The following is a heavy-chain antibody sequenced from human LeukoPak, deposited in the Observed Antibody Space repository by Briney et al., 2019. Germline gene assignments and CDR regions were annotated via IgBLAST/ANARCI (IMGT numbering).Heavy chain of an antibody. J-gene: IGHJ5*02. CDR3: ARARIVGAHGWFDP. V-gene: IGHV1-8*02. CDR2: MNPNSGNT. Sequence: GASVKVSCKASGYTFTGYYMHWVRQATGQGLEWMGWMNPNSGNTGYAQKFQGRVTMTRNTSISTAYMELSSLRSEDTAVYYCARARIVGAHGWFDPWGQGTLVTVSS. D-gene: IGHD1-26*01. CDR1: GYTFTGYY.